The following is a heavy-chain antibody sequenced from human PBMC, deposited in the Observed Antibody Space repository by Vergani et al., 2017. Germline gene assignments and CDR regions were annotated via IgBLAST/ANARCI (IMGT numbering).Heavy chain of an antibody. J-gene: IGHJ5*02. CDR3: ARGNCGVNCPKYNWLAP. D-gene: IGHD2-21*01. V-gene: IGHV4-4*07. CDR1: GGSMSDFY. Sequence: QVYLQESGPGVVKPSDTLSLTCTVSGGSMSDFYWTWIRQPAGRGLEWIGRIYPNGNGNYNESLRSRLTMSIDTSRSQFSLSLSSVTAADTAVYYCARGNCGVNCPKYNWLAPWGRGILVTVSS. CDR2: IYPNGNG.